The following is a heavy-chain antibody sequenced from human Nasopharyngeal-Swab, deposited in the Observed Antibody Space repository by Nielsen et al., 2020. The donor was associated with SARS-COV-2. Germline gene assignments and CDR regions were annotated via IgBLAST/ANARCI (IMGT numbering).Heavy chain of an antibody. D-gene: IGHD6-13*01. CDR2: IYYSGST. CDR3: ARIAAAGIFDY. J-gene: IGHJ4*02. V-gene: IGHV4-31*02. Sequence: WIRQPPGKGLEWIAYIYYSGSTYYNPSLKSRVTISVDTSKNQFSLKLSSVTAADTAVYYCARIAAAGIFDYWGQGTLVTSPQ.